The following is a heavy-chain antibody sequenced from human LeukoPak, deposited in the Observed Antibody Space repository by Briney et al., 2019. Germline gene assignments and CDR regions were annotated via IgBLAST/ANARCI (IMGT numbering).Heavy chain of an antibody. Sequence: QPGGSLRLSCAASGFTFRRHWVHWVRQAPGKGLVWVSRINGDGSATYYADSVKGRFSISRDNPKNTLYLHMHSLRADDTAVYYCAREEEMATNTDYWGQGTLVTVSS. J-gene: IGHJ4*02. CDR1: GFTFRRHW. V-gene: IGHV3-74*01. CDR2: INGDGSAT. D-gene: IGHD5-24*01. CDR3: AREEEMATNTDY.